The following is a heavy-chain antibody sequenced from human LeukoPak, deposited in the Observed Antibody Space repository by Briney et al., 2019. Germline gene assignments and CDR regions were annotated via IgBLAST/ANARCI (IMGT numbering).Heavy chain of an antibody. CDR1: GGSISSGGYS. Sequence: SETLSLTCAVSGGSISSGGYSWSWIRQPPGKGLEWIGCIYHSGSTYYNPSLKSRVTISVDRSKNQFSLKLSSVTAADTAVYYCARQYCSGGSCYSYLDYWGQGTLVTVSS. J-gene: IGHJ4*02. D-gene: IGHD2-15*01. CDR3: ARQYCSGGSCYSYLDY. V-gene: IGHV4-30-2*01. CDR2: IYHSGST.